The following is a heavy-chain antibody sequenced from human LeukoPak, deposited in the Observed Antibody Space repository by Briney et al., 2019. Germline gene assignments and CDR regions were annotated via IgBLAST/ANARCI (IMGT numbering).Heavy chain of an antibody. D-gene: IGHD2-2*01. CDR3: ARDPGHCSSTSCPHY. V-gene: IGHV1-69*04. CDR2: IIPILGIA. J-gene: IGHJ4*02. Sequence: ASVKVSCKASGGTFSSYTISWVRQAPGQGLEWMGRIIPILGIANYAQKLQGRVTITADKSTSTAYMELSSLRSEDTAVYYCARDPGHCSSTSCPHYWGQGTLVTVSS. CDR1: GGTFSSYT.